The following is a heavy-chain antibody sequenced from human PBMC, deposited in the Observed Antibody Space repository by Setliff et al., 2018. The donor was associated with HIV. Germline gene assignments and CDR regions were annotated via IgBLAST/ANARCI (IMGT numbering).Heavy chain of an antibody. CDR1: GGSFSGYY. V-gene: IGHV4-34*10. Sequence: NPSGTLSLTCAVYGGSFSGYYWSWVRQPPGKGLEWIGEIYHSGSTNYNPSLKSRLTMSVDTSKNQVSLKLTSVTAADTAVYYCARYKCINFACVGFDIWGQGTAVTVSS. CDR2: IYHSGST. J-gene: IGHJ3*02. CDR3: ARYKCINFACVGFDI. D-gene: IGHD3-9*01.